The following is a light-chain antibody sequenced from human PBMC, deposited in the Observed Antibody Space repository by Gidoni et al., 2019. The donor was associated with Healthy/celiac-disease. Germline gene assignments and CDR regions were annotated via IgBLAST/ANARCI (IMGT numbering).Light chain of an antibody. CDR3: MQALETPIT. CDR1: ESLLHSNGYNY. J-gene: IGKJ5*01. CDR2: LGS. V-gene: IGKV2-28*01. Sequence: DIVMPQSPLSLPVTPGEPASISCRSSESLLHSNGYNYLDWYLQKPGQSPQILIYLGSHRASGVPDRFSGSGSGTDFTLKISRVEAEDVGVYYCMQALETPITFXQXTRLEIK.